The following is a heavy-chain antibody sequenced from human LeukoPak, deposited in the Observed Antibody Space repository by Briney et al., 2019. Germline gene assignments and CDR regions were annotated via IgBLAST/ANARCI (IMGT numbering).Heavy chain of an antibody. V-gene: IGHV3-7*04. Sequence: PGGSLRLSCAASEFTFSNYWMNWVRQAPGNGLEWVANIKQDGSEKYYVDSVKGRFTISRDNAKNSLYLQMNSLRAEDTAVYYCAKDRRYSYIYYWGQGTLVTVSS. CDR2: IKQDGSEK. D-gene: IGHD5-18*01. J-gene: IGHJ4*02. CDR3: AKDRRYSYIYY. CDR1: EFTFSNYW.